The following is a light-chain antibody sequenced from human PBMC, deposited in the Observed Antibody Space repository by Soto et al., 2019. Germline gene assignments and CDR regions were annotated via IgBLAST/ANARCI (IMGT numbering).Light chain of an antibody. V-gene: IGKV3-11*01. CDR1: QSVSSY. CDR3: QQSYSTLTWT. Sequence: EIVLTESPTSLSLSHGKRATLPCRASQSVSSYLAWYQQKPGQAPRLLIYDASNRATGIPARFSGSGSGTDFTLTISSLQPEDFATYYCQQSYSTLTWTFGQGAKVAIK. J-gene: IGKJ1*01. CDR2: DAS.